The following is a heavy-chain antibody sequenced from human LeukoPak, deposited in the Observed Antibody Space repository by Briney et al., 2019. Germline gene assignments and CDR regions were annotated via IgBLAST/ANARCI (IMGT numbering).Heavy chain of an antibody. V-gene: IGHV4-39*01. D-gene: IGHD3-10*01. Sequence: XTXSXXSIXXXSYYWGWVRQPPGRGREWIGSIYYSGSTYYNPSLKSRVTISVEXSKKQFSRKMRAVTAADEAVYSXXRLRYYDFDYWGQGTLVTVSS. J-gene: IGHJ4*02. CDR1: XXSIXXXSYY. CDR3: XRLRYYDFDY. CDR2: IYYSGST.